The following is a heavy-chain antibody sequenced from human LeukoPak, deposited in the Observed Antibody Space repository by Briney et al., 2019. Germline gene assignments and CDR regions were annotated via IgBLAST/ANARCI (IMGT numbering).Heavy chain of an antibody. CDR1: GGTFTGYY. V-gene: IGHV1-2*02. D-gene: IGHD2-21*01. CDR3: ARAIWSYCGGDCYSGVYFDY. CDR2: INPNSGGT. Sequence: ASVKVSCKASGGTFTGYYMHWVRQAPGQGLEWMGWINPNSGGTNYAQKFQGRVTMTRDTSISTAYMELSRLRSDDTAVYYCARAIWSYCGGDCYSGVYFDYWGQGTLVTVSS. J-gene: IGHJ4*02.